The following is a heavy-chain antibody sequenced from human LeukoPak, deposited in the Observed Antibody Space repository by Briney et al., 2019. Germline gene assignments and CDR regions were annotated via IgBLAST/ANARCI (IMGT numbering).Heavy chain of an antibody. J-gene: IGHJ6*03. Sequence: SETLSLTCTVSGGSISSYYWSWIRQPAGKGLEWLGRIYSSGSTNYNPSLKSRLTVSADTSNNQFSLNLSSVTAADTAVYYCAREVVPAAIATPTMDVWGKGTTVTVSS. V-gene: IGHV4-4*07. CDR2: IYSSGST. CDR1: GGSISSYY. CDR3: AREVVPAAIATPTMDV. D-gene: IGHD2-2*02.